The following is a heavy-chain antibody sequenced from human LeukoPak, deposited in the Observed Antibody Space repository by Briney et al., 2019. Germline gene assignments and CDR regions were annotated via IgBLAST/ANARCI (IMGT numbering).Heavy chain of an antibody. CDR2: INDVGSQT. Sequence: PGRSLRLSCAASGFTFSRHWMHWVRQTPGKGLVWVSRINDVGSQTFYADSVKGRFAMSRDNAKNMMYLQMNSLRAEDTAVYFCGRITGGHNLVDYWGQGTLVAVSS. CDR1: GFTFSRHW. D-gene: IGHD2-8*02. J-gene: IGHJ4*02. V-gene: IGHV3-74*01. CDR3: GRITGGHNLVDY.